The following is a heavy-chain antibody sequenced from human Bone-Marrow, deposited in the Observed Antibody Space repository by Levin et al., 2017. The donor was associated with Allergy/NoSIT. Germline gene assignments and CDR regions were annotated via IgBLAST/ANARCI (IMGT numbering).Heavy chain of an antibody. CDR1: GGTFSSYA. V-gene: IGHV1-69*13. Sequence: ASVKVSCKASGGTFSSYAISWVRQAPGQGLEWMGGIIPIFGTANYAQKFQGRVTITADESTSTAYMELSSLRSEDTAVYYCARVPTIYCSSTSCYAGTPNNWFDPWGQGTLVTVSS. CDR3: ARVPTIYCSSTSCYAGTPNNWFDP. D-gene: IGHD2-2*01. CDR2: IIPIFGTA. J-gene: IGHJ5*02.